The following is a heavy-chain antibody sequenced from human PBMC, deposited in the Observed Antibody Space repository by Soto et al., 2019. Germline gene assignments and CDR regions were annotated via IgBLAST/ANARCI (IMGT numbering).Heavy chain of an antibody. CDR2: IYYSGST. CDR1: GDSISSSSYY. D-gene: IGHD4-17*01. Sequence: SETLSLTCTVSGDSISSSSYYWDWIRQPPGKGLEWIGSIYYSGSTYYNPSLKSRVTISVDRSKNQFSLKLSSVTAADTAVYYCARGMTTVTTLDYWGQGTLVTVSS. CDR3: ARGMTTVTTLDY. J-gene: IGHJ4*02. V-gene: IGHV4-39*07.